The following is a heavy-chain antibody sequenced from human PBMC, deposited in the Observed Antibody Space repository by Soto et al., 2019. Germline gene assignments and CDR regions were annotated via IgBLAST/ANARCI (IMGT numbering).Heavy chain of an antibody. J-gene: IGHJ3*01. CDR3: PGDIWPVAPRANEPFDA. V-gene: IGHV1-3*01. Sequence: QVQLVQSGAEVRKPGASVNISCRASGFSFSDNLINWVRQAPGQSLEWMGWINPDNGNTRYSQTFQGRVTISRHSSGSMATGKVSDWTSKDTAANTCPGDIWPVAPRANEPFDAWGQGKLVT. CDR2: INPDNGNT. CDR1: GFSFSDNL.